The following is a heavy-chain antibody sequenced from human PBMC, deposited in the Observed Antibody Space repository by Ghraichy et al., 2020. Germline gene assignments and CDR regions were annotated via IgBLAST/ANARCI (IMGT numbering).Heavy chain of an antibody. CDR2: IYYSGST. V-gene: IGHV4-39*07. D-gene: IGHD6-13*01. Sequence: SETLSLTCAVSGGSISSTTYFWGWIRQPPGKGLEWIGTIYYSGSTYYNPSLKSRVTISVDTSKNQFSLKLNSVTAADTAVYYCARDGPYSGSRPIHWFDPWGQGTLVTVSS. CDR3: ARDGPYSGSRPIHWFDP. J-gene: IGHJ5*02. CDR1: GGSISSTTYF.